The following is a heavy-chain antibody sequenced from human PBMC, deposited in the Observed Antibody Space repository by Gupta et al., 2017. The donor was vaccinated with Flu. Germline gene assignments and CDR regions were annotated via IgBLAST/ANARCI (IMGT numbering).Heavy chain of an antibody. CDR3: ARAVLYGDSHTSGWVDP. CDR1: GGSISSGRYY. J-gene: IGHJ5*02. Sequence: QVQLQASGPGLVKPSQTLSLTCTDSGGSISSGRYYWSWFRQPAGKGLGWSGRIYTSGTTHFNHSLKSRVTISLDTSKNQFSLKLSSVTAADTAVYYCARAVLYGDSHTSGWVDPGGKVTMVTVTS. D-gene: IGHD5-18*01. CDR2: IYTSGTT. V-gene: IGHV4-61*02.